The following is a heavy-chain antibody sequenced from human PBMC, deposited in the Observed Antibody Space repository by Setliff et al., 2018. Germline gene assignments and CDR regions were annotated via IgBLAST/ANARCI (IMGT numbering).Heavy chain of an antibody. D-gene: IGHD1-1*01. J-gene: IGHJ1*01. CDR1: GASVSSHY. CDR3: VREGYSEYFQD. CDR2: ISYSGIT. V-gene: IGHV4-59*02. Sequence: SETLSLTCNVPGASVSSHYWDWIRQPPGKGLECIGFISYSGITTYNVSLKSRVSISVDTSKNQLSLTLSSVTAADTAVYYCVREGYSEYFQDWGRGTLVTVSS.